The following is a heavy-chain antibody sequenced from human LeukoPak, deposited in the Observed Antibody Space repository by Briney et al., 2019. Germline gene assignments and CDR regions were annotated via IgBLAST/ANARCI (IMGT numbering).Heavy chain of an antibody. Sequence: SGTLSLTCPVCGGSISRYYWSWIRQPPAKGLEGIGYIYYRGSTNYNPSLKSQTTISVDTSKRQCSLKLSSVTAANTSVYYCARHSILFGYREYGMEVWGQGTTVTVSS. CDR2: IYYRGST. CDR1: GGSISRYY. V-gene: IGHV4-59*08. J-gene: IGHJ6*02. D-gene: IGHD6-25*01. CDR3: ARHSILFGYREYGMEV.